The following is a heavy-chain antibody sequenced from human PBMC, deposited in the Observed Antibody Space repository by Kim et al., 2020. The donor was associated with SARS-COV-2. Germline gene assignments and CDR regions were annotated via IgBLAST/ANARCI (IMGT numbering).Heavy chain of an antibody. V-gene: IGHV3-30-3*01. CDR2: ISYDGSNK. D-gene: IGHD1-26*01. CDR1: GFTFSSYA. Sequence: GGSLRLSCAASGFTFSSYAMHWVRQAPGKGLEWVAVISYDGSNKYYADSVKGRFTISRDNSKNTLYLQMNSLRAEDTAVYYCASCGSYALYYYYGMDVWGKGTTVTVSS. J-gene: IGHJ6*04. CDR3: ASCGSYALYYYYGMDV.